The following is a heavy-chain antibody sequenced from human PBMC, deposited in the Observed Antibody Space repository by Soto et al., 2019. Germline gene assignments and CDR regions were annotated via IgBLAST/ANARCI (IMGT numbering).Heavy chain of an antibody. CDR2: IKQDGSEK. CDR1: GFTFSSYW. V-gene: IGHV3-7*01. J-gene: IGHJ5*02. CDR3: AKDLGYSGYDSWFDP. Sequence: PGGPLRLSCAASGFTFSSYWMSWVRQAPGKGLEWVANIKQDGSEKYYVDSVKGRFTISRDNAKNSLYPQMNSLRAEDTAVYYCAKDLGYSGYDSWFDPWGQGTLVTVSS. D-gene: IGHD5-12*01.